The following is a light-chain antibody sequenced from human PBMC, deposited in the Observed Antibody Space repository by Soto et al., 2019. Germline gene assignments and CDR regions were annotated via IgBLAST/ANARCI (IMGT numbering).Light chain of an antibody. CDR3: QQSRT. CDR1: QSISSY. V-gene: IGKV1-39*01. J-gene: IGKJ4*01. Sequence: DIQMTQSPSSLSASVGDRVTITCRASQSISSYLNWYQQKPGKAPKLLIYAASSLQSGVPSRFSGSESGTDFTLTISSLQPEDFATYYCQQSRTFGGGTKVEIK. CDR2: AAS.